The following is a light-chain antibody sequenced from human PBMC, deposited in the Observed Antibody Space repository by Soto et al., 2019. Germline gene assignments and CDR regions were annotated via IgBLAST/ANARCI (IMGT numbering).Light chain of an antibody. CDR1: QSVTSSY. CDR3: QQYGSSPPYT. V-gene: IGKV3-20*01. CDR2: GAS. J-gene: IGKJ2*01. Sequence: EIVLTQSPGTLSLSPGERATLSCRASQSVTSSYLAWYQQKPGQAPRLLIYGASSRATGIPDRFSGSGSATDFTLTISRLEPEDFAVYYCQQYGSSPPYTFGQGTKLGIK.